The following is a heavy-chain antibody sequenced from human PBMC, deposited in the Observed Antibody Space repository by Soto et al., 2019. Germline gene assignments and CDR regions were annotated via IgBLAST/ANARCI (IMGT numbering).Heavy chain of an antibody. CDR3: ARGRIVVVTAIYFQH. V-gene: IGHV4-59*12. CDR2: IYYSGST. D-gene: IGHD2-21*02. CDR1: GGSISSYY. J-gene: IGHJ1*01. Sequence: PSETLSLTCTVSGGSISSYYWSWIRQPPGKGLEWIGYIYYSGSTNYNPSLKSRVTISVDTSKNQFSLKLSSVTAADTAVYYCARGRIVVVTAIYFQHWGQGTLVTAPQ.